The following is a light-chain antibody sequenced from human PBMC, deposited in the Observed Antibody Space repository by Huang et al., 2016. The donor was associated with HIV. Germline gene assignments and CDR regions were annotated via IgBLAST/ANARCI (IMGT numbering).Light chain of an antibody. J-gene: IGKJ4*01. Sequence: IQLTQSPSSMSASVGDRVTITCRASQGISSFLAWYQQKPGKAPKLLMYAASTLHSGVPLRFSGSGSGTDFTLTISSLQPEDFATYYCQQFNNYPLTFGGGTKVEIK. CDR3: QQFNNYPLT. CDR1: QGISSF. V-gene: IGKV1-9*01. CDR2: AAS.